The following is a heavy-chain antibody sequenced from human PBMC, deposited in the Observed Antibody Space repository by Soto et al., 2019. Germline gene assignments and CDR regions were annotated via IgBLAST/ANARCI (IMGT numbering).Heavy chain of an antibody. CDR3: MLGSGWKDFDY. D-gene: IGHD3-22*01. V-gene: IGHV4-39*01. CDR1: GGSITSSSYY. J-gene: IGHJ4*02. CDR2: IYYSGST. Sequence: SETRSLTCTVSGGSITSSSYYWGWIRQPPGKGLEWIGNIYYSGSTYYNPSLKSRVTISVDTSKNQFSLKLSSVTAADTAVYYCMLGSGWKDFDYWGQGTLVTVSS.